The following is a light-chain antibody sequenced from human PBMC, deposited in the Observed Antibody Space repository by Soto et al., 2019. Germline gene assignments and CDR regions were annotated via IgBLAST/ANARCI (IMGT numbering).Light chain of an antibody. J-gene: IGLJ1*01. Sequence: QSALTQPASVSGSPGQSITISCTGTSSDVGGYNYVSWYQQHPGKAPKLRVYEVSNRPSGVSNRFSGSKSGNTASLTISGLQAEDEADYSCSSYTSSSTYVFGTGTKLTVL. V-gene: IGLV2-14*01. CDR3: SSYTSSSTYV. CDR2: EVS. CDR1: SSDVGGYNY.